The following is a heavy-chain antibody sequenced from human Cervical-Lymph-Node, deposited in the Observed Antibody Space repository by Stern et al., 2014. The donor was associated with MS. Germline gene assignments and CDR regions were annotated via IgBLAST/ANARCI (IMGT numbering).Heavy chain of an antibody. Sequence: VQLVESGGGVVQPGRSLRLSCAASGFTFSTFGMHWVRQAPGKGLEWVAVIWHDGSNEHYADSVKGRFTISRDNSKNTLYLQMNSLRLEDTAIYYCARFRGGGWPSVYFDYWGQGTLVTVSS. V-gene: IGHV3-33*01. CDR1: GFTFSTFG. J-gene: IGHJ4*02. CDR3: ARFRGGGWPSVYFDY. D-gene: IGHD6-19*01. CDR2: IWHDGSNE.